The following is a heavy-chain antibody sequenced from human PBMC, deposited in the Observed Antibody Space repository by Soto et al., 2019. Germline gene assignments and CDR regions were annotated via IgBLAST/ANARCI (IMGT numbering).Heavy chain of an antibody. CDR1: GGSISSYH. D-gene: IGHD3-3*01. V-gene: IGHV4-59*08. CDR3: ARHARQPYYDFWSGYSHYMDV. Sequence: LPLTCTVSGGSISSYHWSWIRQPPGKGLEWIGYIYYSGSTNYNPALKSRVTISVDTSKNQSSLKLSSVTAADTAVYYCARHARQPYYDFWSGYSHYMDVWGKGTTVTVSS. CDR2: IYYSGST. J-gene: IGHJ6*03.